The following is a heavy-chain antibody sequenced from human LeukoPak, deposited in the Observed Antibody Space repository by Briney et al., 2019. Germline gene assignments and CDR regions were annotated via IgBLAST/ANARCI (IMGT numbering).Heavy chain of an antibody. D-gene: IGHD5-18*01. Sequence: SETLSLTCTVSGGSISSYYWSWIRQPPGKGLEWIWYIYYSGSTNYNPSLKSRVTISVDTSKNQFSLKLSSVTAADTAVYYCARHLDTAMVRYDYWGQGTLVTVSS. V-gene: IGHV4-59*08. CDR1: GGSISSYY. CDR3: ARHLDTAMVRYDY. CDR2: IYYSGST. J-gene: IGHJ4*02.